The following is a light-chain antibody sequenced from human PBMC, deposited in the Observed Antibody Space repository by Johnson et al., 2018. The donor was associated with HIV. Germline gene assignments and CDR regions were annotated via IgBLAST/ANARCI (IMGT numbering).Light chain of an antibody. V-gene: IGLV1-51*02. CDR3: GTWDNSLRLGV. CDR1: SSNIGNNY. J-gene: IGLJ1*01. CDR2: ENN. Sequence: QSVLTQPPSVSAAPGQKVTISCSGSSSNIGNNYVSWYQQLPGTAPKLLIYENNKRPSGIPDRFSGSKSGTSATLGITGLQTGDEADYYCGTWDNSLRLGVFGTGTKVTVL.